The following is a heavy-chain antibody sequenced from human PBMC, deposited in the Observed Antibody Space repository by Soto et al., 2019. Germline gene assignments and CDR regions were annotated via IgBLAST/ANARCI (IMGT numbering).Heavy chain of an antibody. J-gene: IGHJ6*03. V-gene: IGHV4-59*08. D-gene: IGHD6-25*01. CDR2: IYYSGST. CDR1: GGSISSYY. CDR3: GRHRTEAVPFYYYYMDV. Sequence: PSETLSLTCTVSGGSISSYYWSWIRQPPGKGLEWIGYIYYSGSTNYNPSLKSRVTISVDTSKNQFSLKLSSVTAADTAVYYCGRHRTEAVPFYYYYMDVWGKGTTVTVSS.